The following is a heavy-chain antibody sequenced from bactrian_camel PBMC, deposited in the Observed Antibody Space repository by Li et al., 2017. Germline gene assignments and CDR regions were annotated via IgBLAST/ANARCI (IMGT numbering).Heavy chain of an antibody. V-gene: IGHV3S31*01. J-gene: IGHJ6*01. CDR3: ATDSPPGTRTRADFGY. CDR2: IGSSGRT. D-gene: IGHD6*01. Sequence: VQLVESGGALVQPGGSLRLSCAASGFTFSTYPMTWVRQRPGKGLEWVSGIGSSGRTLYADFVEGRFTISRDNAENTLYLQLNSLKTEDTALYYCATDSPPGTRTRADFGYWGQGTQVTVS. CDR1: GFTFSTYP.